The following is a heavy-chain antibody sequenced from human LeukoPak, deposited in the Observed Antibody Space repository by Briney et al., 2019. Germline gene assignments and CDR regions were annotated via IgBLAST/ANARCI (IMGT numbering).Heavy chain of an antibody. CDR3: TRGVTMTGGXPXXDXXXXXDV. D-gene: IGHD4-17*01. V-gene: IGHV1-18*01. Sequence: ASVKVSCKASGYTFINYNLNWVRQAPGQGLEWMGWISPYSGHTKYAERFQDRVTMTTDTSTSTTYLELRRLRSDDTAIYYCTRGVTMTGGXPXXDXXXXXDVWXQGTTVTVS. CDR1: GYTFINYN. J-gene: IGHJ6*02. CDR2: ISPYSGHT.